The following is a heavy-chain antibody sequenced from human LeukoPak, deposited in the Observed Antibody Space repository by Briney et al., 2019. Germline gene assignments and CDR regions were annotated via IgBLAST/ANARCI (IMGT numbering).Heavy chain of an antibody. CDR3: ARGVVGSTGFDY. J-gene: IGHJ4*02. Sequence: GGSLRLSCAASGFTVSSNYMSWVRQAPGKGLEWVSVIYSGVSTYYADSVKGRFTISRDNSKNTLYLQMNSLRAEDTALYYCARGVVGSTGFDYWGQGTLVTVSS. CDR2: IYSGVST. CDR1: GFTVSSNY. D-gene: IGHD1-26*01. V-gene: IGHV3-53*01.